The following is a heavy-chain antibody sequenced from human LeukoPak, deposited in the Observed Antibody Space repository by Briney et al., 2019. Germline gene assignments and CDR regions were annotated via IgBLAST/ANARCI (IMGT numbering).Heavy chain of an antibody. CDR2: IYTSGSN. V-gene: IGHV4-4*07. J-gene: IGHJ4*01. CDR1: GGSISSYY. CDR3: ARAVLSYCRGGSCPYFDY. D-gene: IGHD2-15*01. Sequence: PSETLSLTCTVSGGSISSYYWSWIRQPAGKGLEWIGRIYTSGSNNYNPSLKSRVTMSVDTSKNQFSLKLSSVTAADTAVYYCARAVLSYCRGGSCPYFDYWGQGTLVTVSS.